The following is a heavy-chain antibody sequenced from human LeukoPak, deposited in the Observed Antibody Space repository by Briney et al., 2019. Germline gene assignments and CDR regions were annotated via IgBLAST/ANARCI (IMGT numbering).Heavy chain of an antibody. CDR1: GFTFSSYL. D-gene: IGHD2-15*01. Sequence: GGSLRLSCAASGFTFSSYLMSWVRQAPGKGREWLANIKQEGSEKNYVDSVKGRFTISRDNAKNSLYLQMNSLRAEDTAVYYCARDGPGFCSGGRCYYYYMDVWGKGTPVTVSS. V-gene: IGHV3-7*01. J-gene: IGHJ6*03. CDR2: IKQEGSEK. CDR3: ARDGPGFCSGGRCYYYYMDV.